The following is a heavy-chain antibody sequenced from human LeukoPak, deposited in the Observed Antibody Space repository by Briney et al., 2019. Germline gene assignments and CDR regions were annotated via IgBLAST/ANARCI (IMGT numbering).Heavy chain of an antibody. CDR3: ASSRFDWLTYLEY. Sequence: GGSLRLSCAASRLTFSSYAMHWVRQPPGKGLEWVAVIPYDGDNKYYAESVRGRFTISRDNSKNTLYLQMNSLRPEDTAVYYCASSRFDWLTYLEYWGQGTLVSVSS. CDR1: RLTFSSYA. CDR2: IPYDGDNK. J-gene: IGHJ4*02. D-gene: IGHD3-9*01. V-gene: IGHV3-30-3*01.